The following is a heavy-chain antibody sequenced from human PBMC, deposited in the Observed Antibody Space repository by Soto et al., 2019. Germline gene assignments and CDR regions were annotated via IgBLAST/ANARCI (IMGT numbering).Heavy chain of an antibody. CDR2: ISGSGGST. CDR3: AKAMSYYDFWSLDY. CDR1: GFTFSSYA. J-gene: IGHJ4*02. D-gene: IGHD3-3*01. V-gene: IGHV3-23*01. Sequence: GGSLRLSCAASGFTFSSYAMSWVRQAPGKGLEWVSAISGSGGSTYYADSVKGRFTISRDNSKNTLYLQMNSLRAEDTAVYYCAKAMSYYDFWSLDYWGQGTLVTVSS.